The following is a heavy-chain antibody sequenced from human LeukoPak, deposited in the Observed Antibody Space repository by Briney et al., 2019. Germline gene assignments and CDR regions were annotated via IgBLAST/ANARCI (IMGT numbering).Heavy chain of an antibody. V-gene: IGHV5-51*01. CDR3: AATGDSNYEGGYYFDY. Sequence: GESLKISCKGSGYSFTSYWIGWVRQMSGEGLEWMGIIYPGDSDTRYSPSFQAQVTISADKSISPAYLQWSSLKASDTAMYYCAATGDSNYEGGYYFDYWGQGTLVTVSS. D-gene: IGHD4-11*01. J-gene: IGHJ4*02. CDR1: GYSFTSYW. CDR2: IYPGDSDT.